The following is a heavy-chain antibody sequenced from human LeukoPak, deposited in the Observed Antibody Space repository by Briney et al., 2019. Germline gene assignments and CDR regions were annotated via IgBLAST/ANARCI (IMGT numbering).Heavy chain of an antibody. D-gene: IGHD4-23*01. V-gene: IGHV3-48*03. Sequence: PGGSLRLSCAASGFTFSSYEMNWVRQAPGKGLEWVSYISSSGSTIYYADSVKGRFIISRDNAKNSLYLQMNSLRVEDTAVYYCARVYGGNPDYWGQGTLVTVSS. CDR2: ISSSGSTI. CDR1: GFTFSSYE. CDR3: ARVYGGNPDY. J-gene: IGHJ4*02.